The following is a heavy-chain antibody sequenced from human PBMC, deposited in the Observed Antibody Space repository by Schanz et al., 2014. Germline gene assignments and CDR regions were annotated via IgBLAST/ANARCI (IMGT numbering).Heavy chain of an antibody. CDR3: ARRVPYSFGLDV. CDR2: VSGGGGST. D-gene: IGHD1-1*01. Sequence: EVQLLESGGGPVEPGGSLRLSCAASGFTFSRYAMSWVRQAPGKGLEWVAAVSGGGGSTYYADSVKGRFTISRDNSKNTMYLQMNSLRDEDTAVYYCARRVPYSFGLDVWGQGATVTVSS. J-gene: IGHJ6*02. CDR1: GFTFSRYA. V-gene: IGHV3-23*01.